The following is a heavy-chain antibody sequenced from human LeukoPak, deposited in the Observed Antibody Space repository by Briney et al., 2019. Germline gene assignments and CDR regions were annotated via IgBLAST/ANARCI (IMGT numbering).Heavy chain of an antibody. J-gene: IGHJ3*02. CDR1: GGSISSGCYS. Sequence: SETLSLTCAVSGGSISSGCYSWSCIRQPPGKGLEWIGYIYHSGSTYDNPSLKSRVTISVDRSKNQFSLKLSSVTAADTDVYCCARVNTYYDFWSGYSGAFDIWGQGAMVTVSS. D-gene: IGHD3-3*01. CDR3: ARVNTYYDFWSGYSGAFDI. V-gene: IGHV4-30-2*01. CDR2: IYHSGST.